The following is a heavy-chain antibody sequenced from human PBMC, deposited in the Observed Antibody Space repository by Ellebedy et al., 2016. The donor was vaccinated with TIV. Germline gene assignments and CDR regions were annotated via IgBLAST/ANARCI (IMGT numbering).Heavy chain of an antibody. V-gene: IGHV1-18*01. J-gene: IGHJ6*02. D-gene: IGHD1/OR15-1a*01. CDR1: GYTFTSYG. CDR3: AREPPYQQRFYYYYGMDV. CDR2: ISAYNGNT. Sequence: ASVKVSXXASGYTFTSYGISWVRQAPGQGLEWMGWISAYNGNTNYAQKLQGRVTMTTDTSTSTAYMELRSLRSDDTAVYYCAREPPYQQRFYYYYGMDVWGQGTTVTVSS.